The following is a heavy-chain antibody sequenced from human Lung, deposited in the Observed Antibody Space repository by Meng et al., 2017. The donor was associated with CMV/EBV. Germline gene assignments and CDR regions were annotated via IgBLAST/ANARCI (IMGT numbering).Heavy chain of an antibody. CDR3: ARDAAGYSGFDP. D-gene: IGHD6-13*01. V-gene: IGHV2-70D*14. CDR2: IDWDDDK. CDR1: GFSLSTSGMR. Sequence: SGXXLVXPTQTLTLTCTFPGFSLSTSGMRVSWIRQPPGKALVWLARIDWDDDKFYSTSLKTRLTSSKDTSKNQVVLTMTNMDPVDTATYYCARDAAGYSGFDPWXQGTXVTVSS. J-gene: IGHJ5*02.